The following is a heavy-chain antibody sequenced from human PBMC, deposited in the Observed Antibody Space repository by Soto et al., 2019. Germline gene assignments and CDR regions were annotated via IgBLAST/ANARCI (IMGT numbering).Heavy chain of an antibody. D-gene: IGHD5-12*01. J-gene: IGHJ4*02. CDR3: ARDQDIVATAVDY. CDR2: FYYGGNT. Sequence: PSETLSLTCTVSGGSITNSNFYWGWIHQPPGEGLDWIGGFYYGGNTYYNPSLKSRVTISVDTSTSTVYMELSSLRSEDTAVYYCARDQDIVATAVDYWGQGTLVTVSS. CDR1: GGSITNSNFY. V-gene: IGHV4-39*07.